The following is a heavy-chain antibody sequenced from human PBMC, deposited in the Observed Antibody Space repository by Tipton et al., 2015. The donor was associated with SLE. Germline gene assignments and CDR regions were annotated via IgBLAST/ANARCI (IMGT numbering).Heavy chain of an antibody. V-gene: IGHV4-38-2*01. CDR3: ARVAYFDWLLDY. CDR1: GYSISSGYY. D-gene: IGHD3-9*01. J-gene: IGHJ4*02. Sequence: TLSLTCAVSGYSISSGYYWGWIRQPPGKGLEWIGSIYHSGSTYYNPSLKSRVTISVDTSKNQFSLKLSSVTAADTAVYYCARVAYFDWLLDYWGQGTLVTVSP. CDR2: IYHSGST.